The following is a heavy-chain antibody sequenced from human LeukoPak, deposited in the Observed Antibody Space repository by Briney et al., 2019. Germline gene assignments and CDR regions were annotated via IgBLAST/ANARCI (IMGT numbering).Heavy chain of an antibody. Sequence: PGGSLRLSCAASGFTFSSYAMSWVRQAPGKGLEWVSAISGSGGTTFYADPVKGRFTISRDNSKNTLYLQLNSLRAEDTAVYYCAKAPLPCSTTSCYSYYGMDVWGQGTTVTVSS. J-gene: IGHJ6*02. V-gene: IGHV3-23*01. CDR3: AKAPLPCSTTSCYSYYGMDV. CDR2: ISGSGGTT. D-gene: IGHD2-2*01. CDR1: GFTFSSYA.